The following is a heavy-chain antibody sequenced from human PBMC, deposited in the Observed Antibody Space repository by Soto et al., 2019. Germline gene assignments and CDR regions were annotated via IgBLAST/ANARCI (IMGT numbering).Heavy chain of an antibody. J-gene: IGHJ6*02. CDR3: ARSDTDMAAPIYGMDV. D-gene: IGHD5-18*01. CDR1: GYAFTDYY. CDR2: INSKSRGT. V-gene: IGHV1-2*02. Sequence: QVQLVQSGAEVKKPGASVKVSCKASGYAFTDYYMHWVRQAPGQGLEWMGWINSKSRGTNLAQRFQGRVTMTRDTSISTTRLEVSRLRSDDTAIFYCARSDTDMAAPIYGMDVWGQGTTVTVSS.